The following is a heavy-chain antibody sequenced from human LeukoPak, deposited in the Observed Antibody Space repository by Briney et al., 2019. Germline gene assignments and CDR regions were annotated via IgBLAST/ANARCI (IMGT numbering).Heavy chain of an antibody. CDR2: IIPIFGTA. Sequence: ASVKVSCKASGGTFSSYAISWVRQAPGQGLEWMGGIIPIFGTANYAQKFQGRVTITVDESTSTAYMELSSLRSEDTAVYYCARALNHYNFDAFDIWGQGTTLTVSS. CDR1: GGTFSSYA. J-gene: IGHJ3*02. D-gene: IGHD1-1*01. V-gene: IGHV1-69*13. CDR3: ARALNHYNFDAFDI.